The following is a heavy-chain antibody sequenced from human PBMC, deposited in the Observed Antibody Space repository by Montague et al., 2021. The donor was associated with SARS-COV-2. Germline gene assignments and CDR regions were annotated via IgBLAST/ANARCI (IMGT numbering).Heavy chain of an antibody. CDR1: GGSITSENW. D-gene: IGHD6-13*01. J-gene: IGHJ4*02. CDR3: ASHPAWQPLGT. V-gene: IGHV4-4*02. Sequence: SETLSLTCAVSGGSITSENWWSWVRQPPGKGLEWIAETHQWGGTNYNPSLRSRVTRLLDNSKNPFSLMLTSVTAADTAMYYCASHPAWQPLGTWGQGTLVSVSS. CDR2: THQWGGT.